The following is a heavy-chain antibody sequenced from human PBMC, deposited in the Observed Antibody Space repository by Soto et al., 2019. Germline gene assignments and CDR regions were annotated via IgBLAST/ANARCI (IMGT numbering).Heavy chain of an antibody. J-gene: IGHJ1*01. CDR2: ISGSGDST. Sequence: PGGSLRLSCAASGFTFSSYAMSWVRQAPGKGLEWVSGISGSGDSTYYADSVKGRFTISRDNSKNTLYLQMNSLRAEDTAVYYCAKGVPGIAVAGTGYFQHWGQGTLVPVSS. CDR3: AKGVPGIAVAGTGYFQH. D-gene: IGHD6-19*01. V-gene: IGHV3-23*01. CDR1: GFTFSSYA.